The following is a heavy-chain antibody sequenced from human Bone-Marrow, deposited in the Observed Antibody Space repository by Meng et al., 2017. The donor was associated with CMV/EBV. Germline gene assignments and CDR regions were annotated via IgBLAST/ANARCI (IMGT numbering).Heavy chain of an antibody. V-gene: IGHV3-73*01. CDR1: GFTFSGSA. Sequence: GGSLRLSCAASGFTFSGSAMHWVRQASGKGLEWVGRIRSKANSYATAYAASVKGRFTISRDDSKNTAYLQMNSLKTEDTAVYYCTNHIYCSSTSCYNSNTLSNYYYGMDVWGQGTTVTVAS. J-gene: IGHJ6*02. CDR2: IRSKANSYAT. D-gene: IGHD2-2*02. CDR3: TNHIYCSSTSCYNSNTLSNYYYGMDV.